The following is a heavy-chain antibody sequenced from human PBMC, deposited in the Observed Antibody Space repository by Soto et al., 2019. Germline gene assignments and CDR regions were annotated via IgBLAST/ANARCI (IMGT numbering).Heavy chain of an antibody. CDR1: GGSISSGGYS. J-gene: IGHJ5*02. Sequence: QLQLQESGSGLVKPSQTLSLTCAVSGGSISSGGYSWSWIRQPPGKGLEWIGYIYHSGSTYYNPSLKSRVTISVDRSKNQFSRKLSSVTAADTAVYYCAVVPAAIRSLRGDWFDPWGQGTLVTVSS. CDR3: AVVPAAIRSLRGDWFDP. D-gene: IGHD2-2*02. V-gene: IGHV4-30-2*01. CDR2: IYHSGST.